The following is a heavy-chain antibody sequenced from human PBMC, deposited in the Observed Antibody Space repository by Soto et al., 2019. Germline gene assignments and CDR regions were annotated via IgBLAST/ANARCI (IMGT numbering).Heavy chain of an antibody. CDR3: AGSYGETIDY. Sequence: SETLSLTCTVSGGSISSYYWSWIRQPPGKGLEWIGYIYYSGSTNYNPSLKSRVTISVDTSKNQFPLKLSSVTAADTAVYYCAGSYGETIDYWGQGTLVTVSS. V-gene: IGHV4-59*01. CDR2: IYYSGST. CDR1: GGSISSYY. D-gene: IGHD5-18*01. J-gene: IGHJ4*02.